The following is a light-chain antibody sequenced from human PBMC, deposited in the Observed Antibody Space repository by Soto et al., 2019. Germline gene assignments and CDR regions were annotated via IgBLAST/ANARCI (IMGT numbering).Light chain of an antibody. CDR2: HAS. J-gene: IGKJ1*01. V-gene: IGKV3-11*01. CDR1: QSVTNS. CDR3: QQRRT. Sequence: EIVLTQSPAILSLSPGERATLSCRASQSVTNSLAWYQRKPGQAPRLLIYHASNRATGVPARFSGSGSGTDFTLTISSLEPADFAVYYCQQRRTFGQGTKV.